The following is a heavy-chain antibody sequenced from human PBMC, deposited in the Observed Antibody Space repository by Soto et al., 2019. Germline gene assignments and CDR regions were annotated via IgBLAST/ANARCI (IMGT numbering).Heavy chain of an antibody. CDR3: ARTDYGDYGPGDAFDI. V-gene: IGHV3-21*01. CDR1: GFTFSSYS. J-gene: IGHJ3*02. CDR2: ISSSSSSYI. D-gene: IGHD4-17*01. Sequence: PGGSLRLSCAASGFTFSSYSMNWARQAPGKGLEWVSSISSSSSSYIYYADSVKGRFTISRDNAKNSLYLQMNSLRAEDTAVYYCARTDYGDYGPGDAFDIWGQGTMVTVSS.